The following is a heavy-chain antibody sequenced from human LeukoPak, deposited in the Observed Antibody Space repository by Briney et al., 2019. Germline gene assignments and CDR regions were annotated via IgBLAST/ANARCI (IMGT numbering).Heavy chain of an antibody. J-gene: IGHJ4*02. CDR3: ARGSKAAAGTNYFGY. Sequence: NASETLSLTCAVYGGSFSGYYWSWIRQPPGKGLEWIGEINHSGSTNYNPSLKSRVTISVDTSKNQFSLKLSSVTAADTAVYYCARGSKAAAGTNYFGYWGQGTLATVSS. CDR1: GGSFSGYY. D-gene: IGHD6-13*01. V-gene: IGHV4-34*01. CDR2: INHSGST.